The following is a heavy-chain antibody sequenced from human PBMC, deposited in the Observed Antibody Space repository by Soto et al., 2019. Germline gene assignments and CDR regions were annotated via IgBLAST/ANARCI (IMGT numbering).Heavy chain of an antibody. CDR1: GYTFTSYA. Sequence: QVQLVQSGAEVKKPGAPVKVSCKASGYTFTSYAMHWVRQAPGQRLEWMGWINAGNGNTKYSEKFQGRVTITRDTSASTAYMELSSLRSEDTAVYYCARDRWGSSTTPDYWGQGTLVTVSS. J-gene: IGHJ4*02. D-gene: IGHD6-6*01. CDR2: INAGNGNT. V-gene: IGHV1-3*01. CDR3: ARDRWGSSTTPDY.